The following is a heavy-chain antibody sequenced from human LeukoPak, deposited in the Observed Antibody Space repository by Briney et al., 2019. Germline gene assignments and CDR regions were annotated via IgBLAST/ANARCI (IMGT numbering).Heavy chain of an antibody. CDR1: GYTFTGYS. Sequence: ASVKVSCKASGYTFTGYSMHWVRQAPGQGLEWMGWINPNSGGTNYAQKFQGRVTMTRDTSISTAYMELSRLRSDDTAVYYCARVRVGAQGVGNWFDPWGQGTLVTVSS. D-gene: IGHD1-26*01. CDR3: ARVRVGAQGVGNWFDP. J-gene: IGHJ5*02. CDR2: INPNSGGT. V-gene: IGHV1-2*02.